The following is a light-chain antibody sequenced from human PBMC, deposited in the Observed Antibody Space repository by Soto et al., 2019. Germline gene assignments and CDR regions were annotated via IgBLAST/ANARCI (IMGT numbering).Light chain of an antibody. CDR2: AAS. J-gene: IGKJ4*01. Sequence: DIQLTQSPSFLSASVRDRVTITCRASQHISSDLAWYQQKPGKAPKLLIYAASTLQSGVPSRFSGSGSGTEFTLTISSLQPEDFATYYCQHLNTYPLTFGGGTKVEIK. CDR1: QHISSD. CDR3: QHLNTYPLT. V-gene: IGKV1-9*01.